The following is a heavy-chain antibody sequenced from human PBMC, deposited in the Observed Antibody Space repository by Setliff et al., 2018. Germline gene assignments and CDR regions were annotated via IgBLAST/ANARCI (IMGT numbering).Heavy chain of an antibody. J-gene: IGHJ4*02. V-gene: IGHV4-38-2*01. D-gene: IGHD3-3*01. CDR1: GYSISSGYY. CDR2: IYHSGST. Sequence: PSETLSLTCAVSGYSISSGYYWGWIRQPPGKGLEWIGSIYHSGSTYHNPSLKSRFTISRDNAKNSLYLQMNSLRVEDTAVYYCARVSGSYDVSDSWGQGVLVTVSS. CDR3: ARVSGSYDVSDS.